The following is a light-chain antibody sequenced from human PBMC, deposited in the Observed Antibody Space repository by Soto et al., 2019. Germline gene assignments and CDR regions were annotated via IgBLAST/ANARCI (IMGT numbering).Light chain of an antibody. CDR1: SSDVGGYNY. J-gene: IGLJ3*02. Sequence: QSALTQPASVSGSPGQSITISCTGTSSDVGGYNYVSWHQQHPGKAPKLMIYEVSNRPSWVSNRFSGSKSGNTASLTISGLQAEDEADYYCSSYTSSSTWVFGGGTKVTVL. CDR3: SSYTSSSTWV. CDR2: EVS. V-gene: IGLV2-14*01.